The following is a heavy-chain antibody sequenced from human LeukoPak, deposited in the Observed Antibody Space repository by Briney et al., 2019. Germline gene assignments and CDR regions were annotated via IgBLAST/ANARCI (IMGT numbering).Heavy chain of an antibody. CDR2: ISGSGGST. J-gene: IGHJ3*02. CDR1: GFTFSSYA. CDR3: ARARDVHSSSWNDAFDI. Sequence: GGSLRLSCAASGFTFSSYAMSWVRQAPGKGLEWVSAISGSGGSTYYADSVKGRFTISRDNSKNTLYLQMNSLRDEDTAVYYCARARDVHSSSWNDAFDIWGQGTMVTVSS. V-gene: IGHV3-23*01. D-gene: IGHD6-13*01.